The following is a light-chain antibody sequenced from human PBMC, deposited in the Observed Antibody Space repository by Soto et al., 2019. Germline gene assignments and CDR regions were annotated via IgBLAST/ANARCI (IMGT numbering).Light chain of an antibody. CDR3: SSYAGSNNYVV. Sequence: QSALTQPPSASGSPGQSVTISCTGTRGDIGGYNYVSWYQQHPGKAPKLMIYEVSKRPSGVPDRFSGSKSGNTASLTVSGLQAEDESHYYCSSYAGSNNYVVFGGGTKVTVL. CDR2: EVS. V-gene: IGLV2-8*01. J-gene: IGLJ2*01. CDR1: RGDIGGYNY.